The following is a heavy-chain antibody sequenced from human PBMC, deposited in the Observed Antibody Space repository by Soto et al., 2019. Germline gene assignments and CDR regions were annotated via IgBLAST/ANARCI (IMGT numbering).Heavy chain of an antibody. D-gene: IGHD1-26*01. CDR2: IIPIFGTA. CDR1: GGTFSSYA. J-gene: IGHJ6*02. V-gene: IGHV1-69*06. Sequence: GASVKVSCKASGGTFSSYAISWVRQAPGQGLEWMGGIIPIFGTANYAQKFQGRVTITADKSTSTAYMELSSLRSEDTAVYYCARESNQWELISYYYYGMDVWGQGTTVTVSS. CDR3: ARESNQWELISYYYYGMDV.